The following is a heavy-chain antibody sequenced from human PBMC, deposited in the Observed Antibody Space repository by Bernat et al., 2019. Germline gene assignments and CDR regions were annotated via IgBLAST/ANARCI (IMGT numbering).Heavy chain of an antibody. J-gene: IGHJ4*02. CDR3: AREYGWYALDY. V-gene: IGHV4-30-4*01. D-gene: IGHD6-19*01. CDR2: IYYSGST. Sequence: QLQLQESGPGLVKPSETLSLTCTVSGGSISSSSYYWSWIRQPPGKGLEWIGYIYYSGSTYYNPSLKSRVTISVDTSKNQFSLKLSSVTAADTAVYYCAREYGWYALDYWGQGTLVTVSS. CDR1: GGSISSSSYY.